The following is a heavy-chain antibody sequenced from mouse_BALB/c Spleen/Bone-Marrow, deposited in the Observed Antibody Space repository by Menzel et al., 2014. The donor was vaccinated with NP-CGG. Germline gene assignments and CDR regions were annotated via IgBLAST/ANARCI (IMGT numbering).Heavy chain of an antibody. CDR2: IYPGNSDT. D-gene: IGHD3-1*01. V-gene: IGHV1-5*01. CDR3: TTLARSDFDY. CDR1: GYTFSNYW. J-gene: IGHJ2*01. Sequence: VQLQQSGTVLARPGAAVKMSCKASGYTFSNYWMHWVKQRPGQGLEWIGTIYPGNSDTTYNQKFKGKAKLTAVTSTSTASMELSSLTNEDSAVYFCTTLARSDFDYWGQSTTLTVSS.